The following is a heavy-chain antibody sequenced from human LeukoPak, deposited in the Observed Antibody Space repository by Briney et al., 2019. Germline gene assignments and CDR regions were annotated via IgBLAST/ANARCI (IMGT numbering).Heavy chain of an antibody. CDR3: ARVGCSGGSCYLAHMDV. CDR2: ISYDGSNK. J-gene: IGHJ6*03. CDR1: GFTFSSYG. V-gene: IGHV3-30*03. Sequence: GGSLRLSCAASGFTFSSYGMHWVRQAPGKGLEWVAVISYDGSNKYYADSVKGRFTISRDNSKNTLYLQMNSLRAEDTAVYYCARVGCSGGSCYLAHMDVWGKGTTVTISS. D-gene: IGHD2-15*01.